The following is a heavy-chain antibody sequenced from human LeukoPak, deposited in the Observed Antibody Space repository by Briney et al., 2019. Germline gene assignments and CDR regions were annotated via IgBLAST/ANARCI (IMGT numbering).Heavy chain of an antibody. V-gene: IGHV3-48*03. J-gene: IGHJ4*02. CDR3: AREVCSSTSCYPGY. Sequence: PGGSLRLSCAASGFTFSSYQMNWVRQAPGKGLECVSFISSTGSTIYQADSVKGRFTISRDNGKNSLYLQMNSLRAEDTAVYYCAREVCSSTSCYPGYWGQGTLVTVSS. CDR1: GFTFSSYQ. CDR2: ISSTGSTI. D-gene: IGHD2-2*01.